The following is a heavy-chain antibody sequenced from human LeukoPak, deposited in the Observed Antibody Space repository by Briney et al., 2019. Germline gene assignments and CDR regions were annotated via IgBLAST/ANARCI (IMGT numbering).Heavy chain of an antibody. D-gene: IGHD3-16*02. CDR3: ARDFIVGPRCLFDY. J-gene: IGHJ4*02. CDR2: ISSRSSTK. Sequence: PGGSLRLSCAASGFTFSEYSMNWVRQAPGKGLEWVSYISSRSSTKYYADSVKGRFTISRDNAKNSVYLQMSSLRAEDTAVYYCARDFIVGPRCLFDYWGQGTLVTVSS. CDR1: GFTFSEYS. V-gene: IGHV3-48*01.